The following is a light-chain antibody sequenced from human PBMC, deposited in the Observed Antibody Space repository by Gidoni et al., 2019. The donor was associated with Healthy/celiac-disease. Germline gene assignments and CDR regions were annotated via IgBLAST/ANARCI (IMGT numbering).Light chain of an antibody. CDR3: QQYCSSPLT. Sequence: EIVLTQSPGTLSLSAGESAPLSCRASESVSSSYLAWYQQKPGQAPRLLIYCASSRATGIPDRFSGSGSGTDFTLTISRLEPEDFAVYYCQQYCSSPLTFGQGTRLEIK. J-gene: IGKJ5*01. CDR1: ESVSSSY. CDR2: CAS. V-gene: IGKV3-20*01.